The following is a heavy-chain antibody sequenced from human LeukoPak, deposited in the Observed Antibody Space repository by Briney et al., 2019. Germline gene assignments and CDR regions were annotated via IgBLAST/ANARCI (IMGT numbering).Heavy chain of an antibody. CDR1: GGSISSYY. J-gene: IGHJ4*02. V-gene: IGHV4-4*07. CDR3: ARDASCYYDGSGYYLGY. D-gene: IGHD3-22*01. Sequence: SETLSLTCTVSGGSISSYYWSWIRQPAGKGLEWIGRIHTSGSTNYNPSLKSRVTMSVDTSKNQFSLKLSYVTAADTAVYYCARDASCYYDGSGYYLGYWGQGTLVTVSS. CDR2: IHTSGST.